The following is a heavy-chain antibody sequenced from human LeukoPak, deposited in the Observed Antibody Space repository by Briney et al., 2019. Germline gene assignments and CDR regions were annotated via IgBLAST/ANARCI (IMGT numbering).Heavy chain of an antibody. D-gene: IGHD3-10*01. J-gene: IGHJ5*02. CDR2: IKQDGSLK. CDR1: GFTFSSYG. CDR3: ARPLMYYYGSETYYWFDP. Sequence: GGSLRLSCAASGFTFSSYGMSWVRQAPGKGLEWVANIKQDGSLKYYVDSVKGRFTISRDNAKNSLYLQMNSLRAEDTAMYYCARPLMYYYGSETYYWFDPWGQGTLVTVSS. V-gene: IGHV3-7*01.